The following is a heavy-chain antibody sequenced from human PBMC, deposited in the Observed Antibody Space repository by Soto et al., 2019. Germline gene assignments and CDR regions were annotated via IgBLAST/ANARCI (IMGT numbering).Heavy chain of an antibody. CDR1: GYTLTPNG. CDR2: VSHYNGNT. CDR3: VRGGIVEANRSYYYYGLDV. D-gene: IGHD1-26*01. Sequence: VTVSCQAFGYTLTPNGLSWVLQAPGQGLEWMGWVSHYNGNTYYAPRLQGRVTMTTDTSKTTAYMSLRSRRSDATAIDSCVRGGIVEANRSYYYYGLDVWGQGTPVTVSS. J-gene: IGHJ6*02. V-gene: IGHV1-18*01.